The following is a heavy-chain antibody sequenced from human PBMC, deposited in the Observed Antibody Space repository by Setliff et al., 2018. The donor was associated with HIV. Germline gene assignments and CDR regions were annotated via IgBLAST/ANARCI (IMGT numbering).Heavy chain of an antibody. V-gene: IGHV1-2*02. Sequence: ASVKVSCKTSGYTFTATYLHWVRQAPGQGLQWMGWMHPNSGATKYAQKFRDRVTLTGDTSISTASMKLSSLKSDDTAMYYCATSTSRFFWNGFYQGGFGSRNSHSFENWGQGTLVTVSS. CDR1: GYTFTATY. J-gene: IGHJ4*02. D-gene: IGHD3-3*01. CDR2: MHPNSGAT. CDR3: ATSTSRFFWNGFYQGGFGSRNSHSFEN.